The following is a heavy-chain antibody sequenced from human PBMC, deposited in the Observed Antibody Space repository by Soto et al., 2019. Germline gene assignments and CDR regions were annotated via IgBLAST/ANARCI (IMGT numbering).Heavy chain of an antibody. CDR1: GFTFSDHY. D-gene: IGHD3-10*01. Sequence: EVQVVESGGDLVQPGGSLRLSCATSGFTFSDHYMDWVRQAPGKGLEWVARSRNKANGYVTEYAASVTGRFTISRDDSKNSVHLQMNSLKIEDTAVYYCANYFGDKFGHWGQGTLVTVSS. J-gene: IGHJ4*02. CDR3: ANYFGDKFGH. V-gene: IGHV3-72*01. CDR2: SRNKANGYVT.